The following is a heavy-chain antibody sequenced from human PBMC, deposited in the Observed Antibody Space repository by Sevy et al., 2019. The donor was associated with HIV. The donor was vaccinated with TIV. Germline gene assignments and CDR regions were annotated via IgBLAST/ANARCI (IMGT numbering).Heavy chain of an antibody. CDR1: GFNFNNYA. J-gene: IGHJ4*02. Sequence: GGSLRLSCAASGFNFNNYAIIWVRQAPGKGLEWVSVISGSGHNTYYADSVRGRFAISRDNSQNTVYLQMSSLRVDDTAKYYCAKWGGAVASTLREIEYWGQGTLVTVSS. CDR3: AKWGGAVASTLREIEY. D-gene: IGHD6-19*01. V-gene: IGHV3-23*01. CDR2: ISGSGHNT.